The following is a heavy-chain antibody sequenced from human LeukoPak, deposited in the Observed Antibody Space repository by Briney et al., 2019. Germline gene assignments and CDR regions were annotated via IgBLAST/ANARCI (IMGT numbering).Heavy chain of an antibody. CDR3: AKDRNWNDGAGD. V-gene: IGHV3-23*01. CDR2: ISGSGVSA. CDR1: GFTFSNYA. Sequence: GGSLRLSCAASGFTFSNYAMNWVRQAPGKGLEWVSVISGSGVSAYYADSVKGRFITSRDNSKNTLYLQMNSLRVEDTAVYFCAKDRNWNDGAGDWGQGTLVTVSS. D-gene: IGHD1-1*01. J-gene: IGHJ4*02.